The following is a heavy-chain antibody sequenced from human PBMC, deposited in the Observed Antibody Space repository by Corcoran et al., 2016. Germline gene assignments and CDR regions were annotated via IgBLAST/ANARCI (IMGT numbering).Heavy chain of an antibody. CDR3: ARGVPAAIKGAMDWFDP. V-gene: IGHV1-69*01. CDR1: GGTFSSYA. Sequence: QVQLVQSGAEVKKPGSSVKVSCKASGGTFSSYAISWVRQAPGQGLEWMGGIIPIFGTANYAQKFQGRVTITADESTSTAYMELSSLRSEDTAVYYCARGVPAAIKGAMDWFDPWGHGTLVTVSS. J-gene: IGHJ5*02. CDR2: IIPIFGTA. D-gene: IGHD2-2*01.